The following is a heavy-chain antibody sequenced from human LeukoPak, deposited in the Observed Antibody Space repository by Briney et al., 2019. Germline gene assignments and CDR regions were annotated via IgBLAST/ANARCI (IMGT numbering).Heavy chain of an antibody. Sequence: EASVKVSCKDSADTFTSYGISWVRQAPGQGLEWMGWISAYNGNTNYAQKLQGRVTMTTDTSTSTAYMELRSLRSDDTAVYYCARRSGGEYPLEAGYLDHWPQGTLVTVSS. CDR1: ADTFTSYG. J-gene: IGHJ4*02. V-gene: IGHV1-18*01. CDR2: ISAYNGNT. D-gene: IGHD2-21*01. CDR3: ARRSGGEYPLEAGYLDH.